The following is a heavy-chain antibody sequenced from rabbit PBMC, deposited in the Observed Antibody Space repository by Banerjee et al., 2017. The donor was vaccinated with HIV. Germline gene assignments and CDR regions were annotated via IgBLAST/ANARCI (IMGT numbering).Heavy chain of an antibody. CDR1: GFSFRNKYV. D-gene: IGHD4-1*01. Sequence: QEQLEESGGDLVKPEGSLTLSCTASGFSFRNKYVMGWVRQAPGKGLEWLGCINTSSGNTVYASWAKGRFTISKTSSTTVTLQMTSLTAADTATYFCARDLAGAIGWNFVLWGPGTLVTVS. V-gene: IGHV1S45*01. CDR3: ARDLAGAIGWNFVL. J-gene: IGHJ4*01. CDR2: INTSSGNT.